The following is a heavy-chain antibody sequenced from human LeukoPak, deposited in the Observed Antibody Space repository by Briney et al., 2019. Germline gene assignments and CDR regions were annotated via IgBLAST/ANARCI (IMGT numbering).Heavy chain of an antibody. CDR3: ARHSAYYDILTGYRADAFDI. V-gene: IGHV4-39*01. D-gene: IGHD3-9*01. J-gene: IGHJ3*02. CDR1: GGSISSSSYY. Sequence: SETLSLTCTVSGGSISSSSYYWGWIRQPPGKGLEWIGSIYYSGNTYYNPSLKSRVTISVDTSKNQFSLKLSSVTAADTAVYYCARHSAYYDILTGYRADAFDIWGQGTMVTVSS. CDR2: IYYSGNT.